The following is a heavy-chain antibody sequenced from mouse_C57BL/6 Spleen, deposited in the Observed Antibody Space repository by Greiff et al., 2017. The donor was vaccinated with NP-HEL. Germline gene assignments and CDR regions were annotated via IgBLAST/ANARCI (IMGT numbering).Heavy chain of an antibody. CDR1: GYTFTSYW. CDR2: IHPNSGST. D-gene: IGHD2-5*01. CDR3: ARYYYSNHYAMDY. V-gene: IGHV1-64*01. J-gene: IGHJ4*01. Sequence: VQLQQPGAELVKPGASVKLSCKASGYTFTSYWMHWVKQRPGQGLEWIGMIHPNSGSTNYNEKFKSKATLTVDKSSSTAYMQLSSLTSEDSAVYYCARYYYSNHYAMDYWGQGTSVTVSS.